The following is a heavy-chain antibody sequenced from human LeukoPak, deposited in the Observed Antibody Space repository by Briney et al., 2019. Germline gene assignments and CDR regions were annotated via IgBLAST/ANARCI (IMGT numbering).Heavy chain of an antibody. J-gene: IGHJ5*02. D-gene: IGHD6-13*01. Sequence: SETLSLTCAVYGGSFSGYYWSWIRQPPGKGLEWIGEINHSGSTNYNPSLKSRVTISVDTSKNQFSLKLSSVTAADTAVYYCARGQGKTRVSNRFDPWGQGTLVTVSS. CDR1: GGSFSGYY. CDR3: ARGQGKTRVSNRFDP. V-gene: IGHV4-34*01. CDR2: INHSGST.